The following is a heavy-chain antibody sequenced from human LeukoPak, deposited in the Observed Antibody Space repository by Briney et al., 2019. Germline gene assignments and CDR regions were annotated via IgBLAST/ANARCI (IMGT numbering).Heavy chain of an antibody. J-gene: IGHJ4*02. V-gene: IGHV1-18*01. CDR2: ISAYNGNT. CDR1: GYTFTSYG. Sequence: GASVKVSCKASGYTFTSYGISWVRQAPGQGLEWMGWISAYNGNTNYAQKLQGRVTMTTDTSTSTAYMELSSLRSEDTAVYYCASQTDGYSSSWYPFDYWGQGTLVTVSS. D-gene: IGHD6-13*01. CDR3: ASQTDGYSSSWYPFDY.